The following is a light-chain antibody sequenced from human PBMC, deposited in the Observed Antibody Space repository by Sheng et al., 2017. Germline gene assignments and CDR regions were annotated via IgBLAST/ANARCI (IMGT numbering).Light chain of an antibody. CDR3: QQANSFPLT. J-gene: IGKJ4*01. CDR2: VAS. Sequence: DIQMTQSPSSVSASVGDRVTITCRASQSISSWLAWYQQKPGKAPNLLIYVASSLQSGVPSRFSGSGSGTDFTLTISSLQPEDFATYYCQQANSFPLTFGGGTKVEIK. CDR1: QSISSW. V-gene: IGKV1-12*01.